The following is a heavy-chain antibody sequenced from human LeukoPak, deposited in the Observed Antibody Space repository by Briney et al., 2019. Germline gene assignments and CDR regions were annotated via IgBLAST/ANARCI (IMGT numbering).Heavy chain of an antibody. CDR1: GFTFSSYG. CDR3: ARSIVATIGLDY. Sequence: GGSLRLSCAASGFTFSSYGMHWVRQAPGKGLEWVAVIWYDGSNKYYADSVKGRFTISRDNSKNTLYLQMNSLRAEDTAVYYCARSIVATIGLDYWGQGTLVTVSS. V-gene: IGHV3-33*01. CDR2: IWYDGSNK. J-gene: IGHJ4*02. D-gene: IGHD5-12*01.